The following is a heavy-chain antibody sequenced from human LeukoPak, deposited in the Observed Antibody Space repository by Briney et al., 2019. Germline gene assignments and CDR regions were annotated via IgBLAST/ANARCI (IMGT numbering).Heavy chain of an antibody. Sequence: SQTLSLTCTVSGGSISSGDYYWSWIRQPPGKGLEWIGYIYYSGSTYYNPSLKSRVTISVDASKNQFSLKLSSVTAADTAVYYCAREYPYRKEIQEPWADPWGQGTLVTVS. D-gene: IGHD4-4*01. CDR2: IYYSGST. J-gene: IGHJ5*02. V-gene: IGHV4-30-4*01. CDR1: GGSISSGDYY. CDR3: AREYPYRKEIQEPWADP.